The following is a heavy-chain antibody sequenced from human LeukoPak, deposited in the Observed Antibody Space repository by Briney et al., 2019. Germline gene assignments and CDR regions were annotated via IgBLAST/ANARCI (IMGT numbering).Heavy chain of an antibody. D-gene: IGHD4-23*01. CDR3: AREDYGSNWSFCDY. V-gene: IGHV1-46*01. J-gene: IGHJ4*02. Sequence: ASVKVSCKASGYIFTSYFIHWVRQAPGQGLEWMGLINPSDGSTIYAQNFQGRVTMTRDTSTSTVYMELSSLRSEDTAVYYCAREDYGSNWSFCDYWGQGTLVTVSS. CDR1: GYIFTSYF. CDR2: INPSDGST.